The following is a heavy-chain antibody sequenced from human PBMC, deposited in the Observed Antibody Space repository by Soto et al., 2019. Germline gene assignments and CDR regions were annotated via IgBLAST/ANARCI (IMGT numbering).Heavy chain of an antibody. CDR3: ASGYSYGKGVFFFDY. CDR2: IHYSGST. D-gene: IGHD5-18*01. CDR1: GGSISSYY. Sequence: SETLSLTCTVSGGSISSYYWSWIRQPPGKGLEWIGYIHYSGSTNYNPSLKSRVTIAVDTPKNQFSLKLSSVTAADTAVYYCASGYSYGKGVFFFDYWGQGTLVTVSS. V-gene: IGHV4-59*08. J-gene: IGHJ4*02.